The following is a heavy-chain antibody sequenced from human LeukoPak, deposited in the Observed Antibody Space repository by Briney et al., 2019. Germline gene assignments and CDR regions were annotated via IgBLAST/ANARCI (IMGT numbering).Heavy chain of an antibody. D-gene: IGHD4-17*01. Sequence: SSVKVSCKASGGTFSSYAISWVRQAPGQGLEWMGGIIPIFGTANYAQKFQGIVTITADESTSTAYMELSSLRSEDTAVYYCARINYGDYYFDYWGQGTLVTVSS. V-gene: IGHV1-69*01. CDR1: GGTFSSYA. CDR2: IIPIFGTA. CDR3: ARINYGDYYFDY. J-gene: IGHJ4*02.